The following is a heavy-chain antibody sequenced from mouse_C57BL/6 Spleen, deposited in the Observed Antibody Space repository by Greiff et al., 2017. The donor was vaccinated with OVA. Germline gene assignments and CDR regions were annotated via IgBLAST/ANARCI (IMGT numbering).Heavy chain of an antibody. CDR3: AGGGYDGGDNYYAMDY. CDR1: GYTFTSYT. J-gene: IGHJ4*01. CDR2: INPSSGYT. Sequence: QVQLQQSGAELARPGASVKMSCKASGYTFTSYTMHWVKQRPGPGLEWIGYINPSSGYTKYNQKFKDKATLTADKSSSTAYMQLSSLTSEDSAVYYCAGGGYDGGDNYYAMDYWGQGTSVTVSS. V-gene: IGHV1-4*01. D-gene: IGHD2-2*01.